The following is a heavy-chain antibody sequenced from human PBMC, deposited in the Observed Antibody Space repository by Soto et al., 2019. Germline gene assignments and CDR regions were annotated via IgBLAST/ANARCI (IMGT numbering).Heavy chain of an antibody. CDR1: GFTFSSYG. CDR3: AKDRSDSSGYSTGADY. J-gene: IGHJ4*02. V-gene: IGHV3-30*18. CDR2: ISYDGSNK. Sequence: LRLSCAASGFTFSSYGMHWVRQAPGKGLEWVAVISYDGSNKYYADSVKGRFTISRDNSKNTLYLQMNSLRAEDTAVYYCAKDRSDSSGYSTGADYWGQGTLVTVSS. D-gene: IGHD3-22*01.